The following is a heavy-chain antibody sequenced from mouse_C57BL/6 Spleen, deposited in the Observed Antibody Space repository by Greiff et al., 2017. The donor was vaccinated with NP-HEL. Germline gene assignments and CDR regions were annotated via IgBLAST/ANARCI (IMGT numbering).Heavy chain of an antibody. Sequence: VQLQESGAELARPGASVKLSCKASGYTFTSYGISWVKQRTGQGLEWIGEIYPRSGNTYYNEKFKGKATLTADKSSSTAYMELRSLTSEDSAVYFCARWDGNFEVDYWGQGTSVTVSS. CDR1: GYTFTSYG. D-gene: IGHD2-1*01. V-gene: IGHV1-81*01. CDR2: IYPRSGNT. CDR3: ARWDGNFEVDY. J-gene: IGHJ4*01.